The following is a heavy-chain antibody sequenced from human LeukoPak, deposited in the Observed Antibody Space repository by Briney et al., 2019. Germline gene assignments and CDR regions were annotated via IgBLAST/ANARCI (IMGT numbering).Heavy chain of an antibody. Sequence: GASLRLSCAASGFIFRNYAMSWVRQAPGKGLEWVSAITGSGDTTYYADSVKGRFTISRDNSKNTLYVEMNTLRAEDTAVYYCAKWGDYDILTGYYVSDFWGQGALVTVSS. CDR1: GFIFRNYA. V-gene: IGHV3-23*01. CDR3: AKWGDYDILTGYYVSDF. J-gene: IGHJ4*02. CDR2: ITGSGDTT. D-gene: IGHD3-9*01.